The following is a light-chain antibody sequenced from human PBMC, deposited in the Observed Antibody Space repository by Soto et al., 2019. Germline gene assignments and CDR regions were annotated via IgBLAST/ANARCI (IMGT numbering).Light chain of an antibody. Sequence: QSALTQPASVSGSPGQSITISCTGTSSDIGAYNFVSWYQQHPGKAPKLMLYDVNMRPSGVSNRFSGSKSGNTASLTISGLQAEDEADYYCTSGTTSTTRIFGGGTKVTVL. CDR2: DVN. V-gene: IGLV2-14*03. CDR1: SSDIGAYNF. J-gene: IGLJ2*01. CDR3: TSGTTSTTRI.